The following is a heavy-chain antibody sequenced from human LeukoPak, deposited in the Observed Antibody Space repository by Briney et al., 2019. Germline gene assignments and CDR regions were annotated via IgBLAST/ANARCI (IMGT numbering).Heavy chain of an antibody. D-gene: IGHD6-13*01. CDR1: GGSISSSNW. CDR3: ARGDSSSWFDYGMDV. J-gene: IGHJ6*02. Sequence: SETLSLTCAVSGGSISSSNWWSWVRQPPGKGLEWIGEIYHSGSTNYNPSLKSRVTISVDKSKNQFSLKLSSVTAADTAVYYCARGDSSSWFDYGMDVWGQGTTVTVSS. V-gene: IGHV4-4*02. CDR2: IYHSGST.